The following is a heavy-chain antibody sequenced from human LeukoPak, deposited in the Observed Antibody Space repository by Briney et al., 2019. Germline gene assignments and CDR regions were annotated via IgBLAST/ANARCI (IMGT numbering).Heavy chain of an antibody. Sequence: GESLKISCKDSGYFFTSYWISWVRQMAGKGLEWMGRIDPSDSYTNYSPSFQGHVTISADKSISTAYLQWSSLKASDTAMYYCARRYRSSWYAADYWGQGTLVTVSS. V-gene: IGHV5-10-1*01. CDR2: IDPSDSYT. CDR3: ARRYRSSWYAADY. D-gene: IGHD6-13*01. J-gene: IGHJ4*02. CDR1: GYFFTSYW.